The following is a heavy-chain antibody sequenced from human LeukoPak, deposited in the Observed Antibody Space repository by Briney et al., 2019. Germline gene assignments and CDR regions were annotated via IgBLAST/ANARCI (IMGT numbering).Heavy chain of an antibody. Sequence: GGSLRLSCAASGFTFSNAWMSWVRQAPGKGLEWAGRIKSKTDGGTTDYAAPVKGRFTISRDDSKNTLYLQMNSLKTEDTAVYYCTNFTLTKGGFDYWGQGTLVTVSS. V-gene: IGHV3-15*01. CDR2: IKSKTDGGTT. CDR3: TNFTLTKGGFDY. CDR1: GFTFSNAW. J-gene: IGHJ4*02. D-gene: IGHD3-22*01.